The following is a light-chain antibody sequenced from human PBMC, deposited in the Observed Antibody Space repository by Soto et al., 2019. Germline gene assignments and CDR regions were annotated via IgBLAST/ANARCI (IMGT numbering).Light chain of an antibody. J-gene: IGLJ3*02. CDR3: CSFASSNSWV. CDR2: EAT. CDR1: SSDVGTYDL. V-gene: IGLV2-23*01. Sequence: QSVLTQPASVSGSPGQSITISCTGTSSDVGTYDLVSWYQHHPGAAPKLMIYEATRRPSGISNRFSGSKSGNTASLTISGLQEEDEADYYCCSFASSNSWVFGGGTKLTVL.